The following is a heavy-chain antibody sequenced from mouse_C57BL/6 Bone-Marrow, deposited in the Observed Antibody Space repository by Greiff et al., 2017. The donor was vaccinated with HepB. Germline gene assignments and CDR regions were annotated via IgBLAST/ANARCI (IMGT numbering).Heavy chain of an antibody. CDR3: ARIRLNYGNPFDY. CDR2: IWTGGGT. D-gene: IGHD2-1*01. J-gene: IGHJ2*01. CDR1: GFSLTSYA. Sequence: VKLMESGPGLVAPSQSLSITCTVSGFSLTSYAISWVRQPPGKGLEWLGVIWTGGGTNYNSALKSRLSISKDNSKSQVFLKMNSLQTDDTARYYCARIRLNYGNPFDYWGQGTTLTVSS. V-gene: IGHV2-9-1*01.